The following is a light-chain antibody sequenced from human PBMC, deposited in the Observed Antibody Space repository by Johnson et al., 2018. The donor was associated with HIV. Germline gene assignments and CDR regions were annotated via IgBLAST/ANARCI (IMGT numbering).Light chain of an antibody. CDR1: SSNIGDNY. CDR3: GTWDNSLSTGGV. J-gene: IGLJ1*01. CDR2: DNN. V-gene: IGLV1-51*01. Sequence: QSVLTQPPSVSAAPGQKVTISCSGSSSNIGDNYVSWYQQFPETAPKLLIYDNNKRPSGIPDRFSGSKSGTSATLGITGLQTGDEADYYCGTWDNSLSTGGVFGTGTKVTVL.